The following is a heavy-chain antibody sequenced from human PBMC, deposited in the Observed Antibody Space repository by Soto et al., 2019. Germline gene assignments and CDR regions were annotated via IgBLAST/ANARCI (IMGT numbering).Heavy chain of an antibody. D-gene: IGHD3-3*01. CDR3: TKDRDDIGMVDAFEI. V-gene: IGHV3-23*02. J-gene: IGHJ3*02. CDR2: ISGTGVTT. Sequence: EMQLLESGGDLVQPGGSLRLSCAASGFTFSNYAMTWVRQAPGKGLEYVSAISGTGVTTYQGDSMKGRFTISRDNSKNTLYLQMDILSAEDTAIYYCTKDRDDIGMVDAFEIWGQGTMVTVSS. CDR1: GFTFSNYA.